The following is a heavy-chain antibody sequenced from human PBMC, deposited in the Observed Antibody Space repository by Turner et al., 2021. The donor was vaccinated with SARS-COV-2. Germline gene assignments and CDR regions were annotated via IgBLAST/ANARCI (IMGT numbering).Heavy chain of an antibody. V-gene: IGHV4-39*01. CDR2: IYYSGST. J-gene: IGHJ6*02. Sequence: QLQLQASVPGLVKPSETLSLACTVSGGSISRSSYNWGWIRQPPGKGLEWIGSIYYSGSTYYNPSLKIRVTIAVDTSKNQFSVKLSSVTAADTAVYYCAFAPNYYYGMDVWGQGTTVTVSS. CDR3: AFAPNYYYGMDV. CDR1: GGSISRSSYN.